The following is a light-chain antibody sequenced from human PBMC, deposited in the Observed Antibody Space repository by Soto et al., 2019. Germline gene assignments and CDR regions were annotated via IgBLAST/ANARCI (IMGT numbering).Light chain of an antibody. Sequence: QSVLTQPPSVSGAPGQRVTLSCTGSSSNIGAGYHVHWYQQLPGTAPKLLIYGNSNRPSGVPDRFSGSKSGTSASLAITGLQAEDEAVYYCQSYDSSLSGSLFGGGTKVTVL. J-gene: IGLJ2*01. CDR3: QSYDSSLSGSL. V-gene: IGLV1-40*01. CDR1: SSNIGAGYH. CDR2: GNS.